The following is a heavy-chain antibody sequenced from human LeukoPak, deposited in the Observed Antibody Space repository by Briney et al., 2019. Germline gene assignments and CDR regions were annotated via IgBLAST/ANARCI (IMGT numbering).Heavy chain of an antibody. Sequence: GGSLRLSCAASGFTFSSYAMHWVRQAPGMGLEWVAVISYDGSNKYYADSVKGRFTISRDNSKNTLYLQMNSLRAEDTAVYYCARDAARYCSGGSCSEYYFDYWGQGTLVTVSS. CDR1: GFTFSSYA. V-gene: IGHV3-30*04. J-gene: IGHJ4*02. D-gene: IGHD2-15*01. CDR3: ARDAARYCSGGSCSEYYFDY. CDR2: ISYDGSNK.